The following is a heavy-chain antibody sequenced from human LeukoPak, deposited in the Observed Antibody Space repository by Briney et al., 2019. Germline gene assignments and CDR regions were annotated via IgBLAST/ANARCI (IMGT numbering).Heavy chain of an antibody. D-gene: IGHD5-18*01. Sequence: GGSLRLSCAASGFTFSSYAMSWVRQAPGKGLEWVSSISSSSSYIYYADSVKGRFTISRDNAKNSLYLQMNSLRAEDTAVYYCARVAGYSYGYLDYWGQGTLVTVSS. CDR3: ARVAGYSYGYLDY. V-gene: IGHV3-21*01. CDR2: ISSSSSYI. J-gene: IGHJ4*02. CDR1: GFTFSSYA.